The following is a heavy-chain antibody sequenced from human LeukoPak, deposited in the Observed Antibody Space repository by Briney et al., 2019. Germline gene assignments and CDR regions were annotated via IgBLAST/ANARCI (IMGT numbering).Heavy chain of an antibody. J-gene: IGHJ4*02. CDR2: ISSSSSYI. CDR1: GFTFSSYS. CDR3: ARAGLRGYCSSTSCYFADY. V-gene: IGHV3-21*01. Sequence: PGGSLRLSCAASGFTFSSYSMNWVRQAPGKGLEWVSSISSSSSYIYYADSVKGRFTISRDNAKNSLYLQMNSLRAEDTAVYYCARAGLRGYCSSTSCYFADYWGQGTLVTVSS. D-gene: IGHD2-2*01.